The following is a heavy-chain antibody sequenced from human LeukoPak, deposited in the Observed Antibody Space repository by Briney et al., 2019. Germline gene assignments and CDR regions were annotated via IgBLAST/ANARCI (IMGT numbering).Heavy chain of an antibody. V-gene: IGHV3-23*03. CDR3: AKGSDTWLIFYYYMDV. Sequence: GGSLRLSCAASGFTFSSYAMSWVRQAPGKGLEWVSVIYSGGSTYYADSVKGRFTISGDKSKNTPYLQMNSLRAEDTAVYYCAKGSDTWLIFYYYMDVWGKGTTVIVSS. CDR1: GFTFSSYA. CDR2: IYSGGST. D-gene: IGHD3/OR15-3a*01. J-gene: IGHJ6*03.